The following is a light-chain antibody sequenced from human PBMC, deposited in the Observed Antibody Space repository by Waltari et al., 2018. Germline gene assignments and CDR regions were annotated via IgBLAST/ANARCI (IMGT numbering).Light chain of an antibody. Sequence: IVLTQSPGTLSLSPGERATLSCRTSQTIRTTYLAWYQQKPGQAPTLLIYGAFSRATGIPDRFTGSGSGTDFSLTISSLEPEDFATYYCQQYDISPLTFGGGTKVEIK. J-gene: IGKJ4*01. CDR1: QTIRTTY. CDR2: GAF. CDR3: QQYDISPLT. V-gene: IGKV3-20*01.